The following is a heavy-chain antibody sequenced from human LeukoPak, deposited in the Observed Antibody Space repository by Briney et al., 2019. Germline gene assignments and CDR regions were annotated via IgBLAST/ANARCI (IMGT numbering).Heavy chain of an antibody. V-gene: IGHV4-4*07. J-gene: IGHJ4*02. CDR3: AREGIAAAAPFDY. D-gene: IGHD6-13*01. CDR2: IYTSGST. CDR1: GGSISSYY. Sequence: SETLSLTCTVSGGSISSYYLSWIRQPAGKGLEWIGRIYTSGSTNYNPSLKSRVTMSVDTSKNQFSLKLSSVTAADTAVYYCAREGIAAAAPFDYWGQGTLVTVSS.